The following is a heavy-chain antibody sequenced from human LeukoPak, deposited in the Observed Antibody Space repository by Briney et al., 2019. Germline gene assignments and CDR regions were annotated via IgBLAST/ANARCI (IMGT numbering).Heavy chain of an antibody. CDR2: ISGSGGST. J-gene: IGHJ3*02. Sequence: GGSLRLSCAASGFTFSSYAMSWVRQAPGKGLEWVSAISGSGGSTYYADSVKDRFTISRDNSKNTLYLQMNSLRAEDTAVYYCAKVRLQWDAFDIWGQGTMVTVSS. CDR1: GFTFSSYA. V-gene: IGHV3-23*01. CDR3: AKVRLQWDAFDI. D-gene: IGHD4-11*01.